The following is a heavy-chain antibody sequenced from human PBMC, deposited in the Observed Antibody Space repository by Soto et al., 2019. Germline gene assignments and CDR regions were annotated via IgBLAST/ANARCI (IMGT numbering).Heavy chain of an antibody. CDR2: INPNSGGT. Sequence: ASVKISCKASGYTFTGYYMHWVREAPGQGLEWMGWINPNSGGTNYAQKFQGRVTMTRETSISTAYMELSRLRSDDTAVYYCAREQQWLVPGMEVWGQGTTVTVSS. CDR3: AREQQWLVPGMEV. CDR1: GYTFTGYY. J-gene: IGHJ6*02. D-gene: IGHD6-19*01. V-gene: IGHV1-2*02.